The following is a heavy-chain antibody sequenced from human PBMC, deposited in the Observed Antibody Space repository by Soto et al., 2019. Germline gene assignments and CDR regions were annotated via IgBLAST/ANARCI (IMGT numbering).Heavy chain of an antibody. CDR3: ARRGVYCSSTSCYSLYGMDV. CDR2: VDPEDGET. J-gene: IGHJ6*02. D-gene: IGHD2-2*01. Sequence: EVQLVQSGAEVKKPGATVKISCKVSGYTFTDYYMHWVQQAPGKGLEWMGLVDPEDGETIYAEKFQGRVTITADTSTDNPYMELSSLRSEATAVYYCARRGVYCSSTSCYSLYGMDVWGQGTTVTVSS. V-gene: IGHV1-69-2*01. CDR1: GYTFTDYY.